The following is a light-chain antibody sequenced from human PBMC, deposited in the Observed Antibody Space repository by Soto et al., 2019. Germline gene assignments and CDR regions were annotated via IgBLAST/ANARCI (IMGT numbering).Light chain of an antibody. V-gene: IGLV1-40*01. CDR2: TNS. CDR3: QSYDSSLSGWV. Sequence: QSVLTQPPSVSGAPGQRVTISCTGSSSNIGATYNVHRYQQLPGTAPKLLIYTNSNRPSGVPDRFSGSKSDTSASLAITGLQAEDEADYYCQSYDSSLSGWVFGGGTKVTVL. J-gene: IGLJ3*02. CDR1: SSNIGATYN.